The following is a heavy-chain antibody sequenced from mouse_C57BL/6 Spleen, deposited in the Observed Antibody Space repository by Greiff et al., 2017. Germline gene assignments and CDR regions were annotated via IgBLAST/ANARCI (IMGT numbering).Heavy chain of an antibody. CDR2: ISSGGDYI. V-gene: IGHV5-9-1*02. CDR1: GFTFSSYA. CDR3: TRGDYYGSSSYYYAMDY. D-gene: IGHD1-1*01. J-gene: IGHJ4*01. Sequence: EVKLMESGEGLVKPGGSLKLSCAASGFTFSSYAMSWVRQTPEKRLEWVAYISSGGDYIYDAVTVKGRFTISRDNARNTLYLQMSSLKSEDTAMYYCTRGDYYGSSSYYYAMDYWGQGTSVTVSS.